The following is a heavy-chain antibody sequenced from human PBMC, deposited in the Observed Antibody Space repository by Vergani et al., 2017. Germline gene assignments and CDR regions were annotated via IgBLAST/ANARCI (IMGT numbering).Heavy chain of an antibody. CDR1: GYTFTSYY. V-gene: IGHV1-46*01. D-gene: IGHD3-3*01. Sequence: QVQLVQSGAEVKKPGASVKVSCKASGYTFTSYYMHWVRQAPGQGLEWMGIINPSGGSTSYAQKFQGRVTMTRDTSISTAYMELSRLRSDDTAVYYCARDSPYDFWSGYYTFYAFDIWGQGTMVTVSS. J-gene: IGHJ3*02. CDR2: INPSGGST. CDR3: ARDSPYDFWSGYYTFYAFDI.